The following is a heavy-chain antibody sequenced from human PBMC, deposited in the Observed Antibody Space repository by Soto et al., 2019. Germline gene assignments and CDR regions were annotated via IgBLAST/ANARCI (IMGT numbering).Heavy chain of an antibody. V-gene: IGHV3-23*01. D-gene: IGHD3-22*01. CDR2: ISGSGGNT. J-gene: IGHJ6*02. CDR1: GFTFSSYS. Sequence: LRLSCAASGFTFSSYSMSWVRQAPWKGLEWVSGISGSGGNTYYADSVKGRFTISRDNSKNTLYLQTNSLRAEDTAVYYCANLGGYYDSSGYYYGYYYGMDVWGQGTTVTVSS. CDR3: ANLGGYYDSSGYYYGYYYGMDV.